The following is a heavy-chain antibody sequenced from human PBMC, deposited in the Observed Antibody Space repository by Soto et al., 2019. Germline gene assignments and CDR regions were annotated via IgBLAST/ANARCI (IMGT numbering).Heavy chain of an antibody. CDR2: INPSGGST. CDR1: GYTFTSYC. Sequence: ASVKVSCKASGYTFTSYCMRWVRQAPGQGLEWMGIINPSGGSTSYAQKFQGRVTMTRDTSTSTVYMELSSLRSEDTAVYYCARDYRSGGGQHYYYYGMDVWGQGTTVTVSS. J-gene: IGHJ6*02. CDR3: ARDYRSGGGQHYYYYGMDV. V-gene: IGHV1-46*03. D-gene: IGHD3-16*02.